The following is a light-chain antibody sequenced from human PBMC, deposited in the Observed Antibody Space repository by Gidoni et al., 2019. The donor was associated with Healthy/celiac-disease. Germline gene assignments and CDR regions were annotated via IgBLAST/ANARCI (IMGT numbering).Light chain of an antibody. CDR3: QQSYSTPT. CDR2: AAS. Sequence: DIQMTQSPSSLSASLGDRVTITCRASQSISSYLNWYQQKPGKAPKLLIYAASSLQSGVPSRFSGSGSGTDFTLTISSLQPEDVATYYCQQSYSTPTFGQGTKVEIK. V-gene: IGKV1-39*01. CDR1: QSISSY. J-gene: IGKJ1*01.